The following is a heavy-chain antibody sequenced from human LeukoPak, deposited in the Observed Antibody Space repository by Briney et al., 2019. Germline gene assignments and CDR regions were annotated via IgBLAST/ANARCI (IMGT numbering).Heavy chain of an antibody. CDR1: GFTFSDYY. Sequence: GGSLRFSFAASGFTFSDYYMSWIRQARGKGLEGVSYISSSGSTIYYADSVKGRFTIYRDNAKNSLYLQMNSLRAEDTAVYYCARDPVGYYGSGSYYYWGQGTLVTVYS. CDR3: ARDPVGYYGSGSYYY. V-gene: IGHV3-11*01. CDR2: ISSSGSTI. J-gene: IGHJ4*02. D-gene: IGHD3-10*01.